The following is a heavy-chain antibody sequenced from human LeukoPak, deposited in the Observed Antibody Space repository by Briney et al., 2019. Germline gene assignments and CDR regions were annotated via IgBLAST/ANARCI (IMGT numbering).Heavy chain of an antibody. Sequence: GGSLRLSCAASGFTFSSYWMCWVRQAPGKGLEWVANIKQDGSEKYYVDSVKGRFTISRDNGKNSLYLQMNSLRAEDTAVYYCARDGYSHPHGYWGQGTLVTVSS. CDR1: GFTFSSYW. J-gene: IGHJ4*02. CDR3: ARDGYSHPHGY. CDR2: IKQDGSEK. V-gene: IGHV3-7*05. D-gene: IGHD5-18*01.